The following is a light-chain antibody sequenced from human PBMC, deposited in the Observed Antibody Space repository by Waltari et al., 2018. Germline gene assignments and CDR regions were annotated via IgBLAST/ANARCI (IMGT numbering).Light chain of an antibody. J-gene: IGLJ3*02. CDR1: TGPVTSSHW. V-gene: IGLV7-46*01. CDR2: DTN. CDR3: LLTYRGPRV. Sequence: QAVVTQEPSVTVSPGGTVTLTCASSTGPVTSSHWPYWFQQKAGQAPRTLIYDTNRKHSWTPARCSGSLLGGKAALTLSGAQPEDEADYYCLLTYRGPRVFGGGTKVTVV.